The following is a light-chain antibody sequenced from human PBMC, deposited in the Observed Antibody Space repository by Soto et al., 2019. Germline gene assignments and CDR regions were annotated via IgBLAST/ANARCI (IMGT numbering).Light chain of an antibody. CDR2: AAS. J-gene: IGKJ1*01. CDR1: QSVSNSY. CDR3: QQDSSSPWT. V-gene: IGKV3-20*01. Sequence: EIVLTQSPGTLSLSPGERATLSCRASQSVSNSYVAWYQQNPDQAPRLLIYAASSRATGIPDRCSGSGSGTDFALTISRLEAEDLAVYYCQQDSSSPWTFGQGTKVEIK.